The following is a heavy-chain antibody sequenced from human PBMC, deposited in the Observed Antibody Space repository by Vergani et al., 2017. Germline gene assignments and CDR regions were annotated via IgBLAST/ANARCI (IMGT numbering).Heavy chain of an antibody. J-gene: IGHJ4*02. D-gene: IGHD3-9*01. CDR3: ARGDSGILTGYRY. V-gene: IGHV1-46*03. Sequence: QVPVVQSGAEVKKSGASVKVSCKTSGYTFSNYYMHWVRQAPGQGLEWMGIINPSGGHTNYAQTFQGRVTMTRDTATSTVDMELSSLRSEDTAIYYCARGDSGILTGYRYWGQGTLVTVSA. CDR1: GYTFSNYY. CDR2: INPSGGHT.